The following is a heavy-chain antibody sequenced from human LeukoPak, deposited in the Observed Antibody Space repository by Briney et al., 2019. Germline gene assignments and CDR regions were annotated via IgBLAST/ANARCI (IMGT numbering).Heavy chain of an antibody. CDR1: GFTFTDYF. CDR3: AREAVMDDSGSYPVFDY. J-gene: IGHJ4*02. V-gene: IGHV3-7*03. D-gene: IGHD3-10*01. CDR2: IKHNGGEK. Sequence: GGSLRLSCVASGFTFTDYFMSWVRQAPGKGLEWVASIKHNGGEKYYVDSVKGRFTISRDNSKNTLYLQMNSLRAEDTAVYYCAREAVMDDSGSYPVFDYWGQGTLVTVSS.